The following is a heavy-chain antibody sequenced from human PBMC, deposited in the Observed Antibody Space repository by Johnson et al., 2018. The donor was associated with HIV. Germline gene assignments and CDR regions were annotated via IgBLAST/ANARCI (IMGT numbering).Heavy chain of an antibody. J-gene: IGHJ3*02. CDR3: AREGRRDAFDI. Sequence: QLVESGGGLAQPAWSPRLSCAASQFTFSRYYMNCVRQAPGNGLELVGQVNPNGGCTYYADSVKGRFSISRDNSKNTLYLQMNSLRAEDTAVYYCAREGRRDAFDIWGQGTMVTVSS. CDR2: NPNGGCT. CDR1: QFTFSRYY. V-gene: IGHV3-25*03.